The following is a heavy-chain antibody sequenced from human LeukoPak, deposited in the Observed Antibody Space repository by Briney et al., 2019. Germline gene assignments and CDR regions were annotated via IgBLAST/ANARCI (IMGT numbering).Heavy chain of an antibody. D-gene: IGHD4-11*01. J-gene: IGHJ5*02. Sequence: GGSLRLSCVVSGFTLSTYSINWVRQAPGKGLEWVSYISTSGLHIYYADSVKGRFTISRDNVKNSLFLQMNSLRAEDTAVYYCAREVPTNNWFDPWGQGTLVTVSS. CDR2: ISTSGLHI. CDR3: AREVPTNNWFDP. CDR1: GFTLSTYS. V-gene: IGHV3-21*01.